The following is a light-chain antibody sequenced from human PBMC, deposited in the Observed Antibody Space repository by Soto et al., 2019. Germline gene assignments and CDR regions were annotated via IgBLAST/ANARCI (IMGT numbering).Light chain of an antibody. Sequence: EMVLTQSPGTLSLSPGERATLSCRASQSISSYSFAWYHQKPAQAPRLLIYGESTRATGIPARFSGSASGTEFTLTISGLQSEDFAVYYCQQYKNWPPITFGQGTRLEIK. CDR1: QSISSY. V-gene: IGKV3-15*01. CDR2: GES. J-gene: IGKJ5*01. CDR3: QQYKNWPPIT.